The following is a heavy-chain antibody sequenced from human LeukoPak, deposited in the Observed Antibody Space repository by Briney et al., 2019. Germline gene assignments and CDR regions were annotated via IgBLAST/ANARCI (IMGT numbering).Heavy chain of an antibody. D-gene: IGHD3-16*01. Sequence: GGSLRLSCAASGFTFSDYYMSWIRQAPGRGLEWVSYISSSSSYTNYADSVKGRFTISRDNAKNSPYLQMNSLRAEDTAVYYCARPAVDSWAVDYWGQGTLVTVSS. V-gene: IGHV3-11*03. CDR3: ARPAVDSWAVDY. CDR1: GFTFSDYY. J-gene: IGHJ4*02. CDR2: ISSSSSYT.